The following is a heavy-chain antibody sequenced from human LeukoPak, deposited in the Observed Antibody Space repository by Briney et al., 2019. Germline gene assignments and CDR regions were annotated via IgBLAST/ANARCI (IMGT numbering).Heavy chain of an antibody. J-gene: IGHJ4*02. V-gene: IGHV4-59*01. CDR3: ARWGYFDSSAYFVVDY. D-gene: IGHD3-22*01. CDR2: IHYSGST. CDR1: GGSFSRYY. Sequence: SETLSLTCAVSGGSFSRYYRNWIRQPPGERLEWIGWIHYSGSTAYNPSLESRVTMSVDTSKNHISLKMTSVTAADTATYYCARWGYFDSSAYFVVDYWGQGVPVTVSS.